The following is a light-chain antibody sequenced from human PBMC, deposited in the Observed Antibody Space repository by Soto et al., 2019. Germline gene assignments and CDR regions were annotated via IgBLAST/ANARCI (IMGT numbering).Light chain of an antibody. CDR1: HTVTMC. CDR2: DAS. J-gene: IGKJ1*01. CDR3: QQYYSFPWT. V-gene: IGKV1-5*01. Sequence: DIQMTQSPSTLSASVGDRVSLTCRASHTVTMCLDWYQQKPGKAPSLLITDASNLESGVTSRFNGSRSETEFTLTIRNLQPEDFATYYCQQYYSFPWTFGRGTKVEVK.